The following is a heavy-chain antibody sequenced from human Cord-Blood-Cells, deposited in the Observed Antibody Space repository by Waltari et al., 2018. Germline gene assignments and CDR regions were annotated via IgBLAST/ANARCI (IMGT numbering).Heavy chain of an antibody. D-gene: IGHD7-27*01. J-gene: IGHJ2*01. CDR3: ARAELGIDWYFGL. Sequence: EVQLVESGGGVVRPGCSLRLSCAASGFTFEDYAMSCVRQAPGKGMECVSGIKWNGGSTGYADSVKGRVTISRDNAKTSLYLQMNSLRAEDTALYHCARAELGIDWYFGLWRRGTLVTVSS. CDR2: IKWNGGST. CDR1: GFTFEDYA. V-gene: IGHV3-20*01.